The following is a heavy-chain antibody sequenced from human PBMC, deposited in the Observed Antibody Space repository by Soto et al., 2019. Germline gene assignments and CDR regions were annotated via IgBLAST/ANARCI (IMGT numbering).Heavy chain of an antibody. D-gene: IGHD1-26*01. V-gene: IGHV3-74*01. CDR3: ARGGAMGVDY. Sequence: VSLRLSCTASGFTFNTHWMHWVRQAPGKGLVWVSRIYFDGITTNYADSVKGRLTVSRDNAKNTVYLHVNTLRDEGTAVYYCARGGAMGVDYWGQGTLVTVSS. CDR2: IYFDGITT. CDR1: GFTFNTHW. J-gene: IGHJ4*02.